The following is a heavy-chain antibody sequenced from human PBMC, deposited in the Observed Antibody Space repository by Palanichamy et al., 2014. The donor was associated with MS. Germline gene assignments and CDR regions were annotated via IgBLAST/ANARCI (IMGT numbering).Heavy chain of an antibody. V-gene: IGHV3-7*03. Sequence: EVQLVESGGGLVQPGGSLRLSCAASGFAFSNDWMSWVRQAPRKGLEWVTSIKGDGSRQYYVASVKGRFTVSRDNARNSLHLQMNSLTADDTAVYYCARWISSAGSCGNGICYTLDYWGQGTLVTVSS. CDR2: IKGDGSRQ. CDR1: GFAFSNDW. CDR3: ARWISSAGSCGNGICYTLDY. J-gene: IGHJ4*02. D-gene: IGHD2-8*01.